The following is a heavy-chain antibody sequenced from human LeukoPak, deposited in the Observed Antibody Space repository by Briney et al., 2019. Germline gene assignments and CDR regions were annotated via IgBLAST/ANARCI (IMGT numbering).Heavy chain of an antibody. Sequence: ASVKVSCKASGYTFTSYDINWVRQATGQGLEWMGWMNPNSGNTGYAQKFQGRVTMTRNTSISTAYMELSSLRSEDTAVYYCARLGAVRGVVYYYYYYMDVWGKGTTVTISS. CDR2: MNPNSGNT. J-gene: IGHJ6*03. V-gene: IGHV1-8*01. CDR1: GYTFTSYD. D-gene: IGHD3-10*01. CDR3: ARLGAVRGVVYYYYYYMDV.